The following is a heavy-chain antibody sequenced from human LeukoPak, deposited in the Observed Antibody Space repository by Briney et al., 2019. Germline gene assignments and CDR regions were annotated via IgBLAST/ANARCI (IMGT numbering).Heavy chain of an antibody. CDR1: GFTFSSYA. CDR3: AREYCSGGSCYSVDYYYMDV. D-gene: IGHD2-15*01. CDR2: ISYDGSNK. V-gene: IGHV3-30*04. J-gene: IGHJ6*03. Sequence: PGGSLRLSCAASGFTFSSYAMHWVRQAPGKGLEWVAVISYDGSNKYYADSVKGRFTISRDNSKNTLYLQMNSLRAEDTAVYYCAREYCSGGSCYSVDYYYMDVWGKGTTVTVSS.